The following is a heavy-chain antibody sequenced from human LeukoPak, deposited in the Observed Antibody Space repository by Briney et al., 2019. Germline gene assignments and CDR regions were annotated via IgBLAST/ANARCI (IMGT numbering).Heavy chain of an antibody. V-gene: IGHV3-9*01. CDR2: ISWSSGNI. D-gene: IGHD6-25*01. CDR3: ARESRSAFDF. J-gene: IGHJ4*02. CDR1: GFTFDDYA. Sequence: GGSLRLSCAASGFTFDDYAMHWVRQAPGKGLEWVSGISWSSGNIGYADSVKGRFTISRDTAENSLYLQMNNLRVEDTAVYYCARESRSAFDFWGQGTLVIVSS.